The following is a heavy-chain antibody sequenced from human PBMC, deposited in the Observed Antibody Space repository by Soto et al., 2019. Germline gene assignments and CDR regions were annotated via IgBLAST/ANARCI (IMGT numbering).Heavy chain of an antibody. CDR3: ATTPHGSEAEKPTYNTN. D-gene: IGHD3-10*01. J-gene: IGHJ4*02. Sequence: PGGSLRLSCAASGFTFSDYYMSWIRQAPGKGLEWVSYISSSSSYTNYADSVKGRFTISRGNAKNSLYLQMNSLRAEDTAVYYCATTPHGSEAEKPTYNTNWGQGTLVTVSS. CDR1: GFTFSDYY. CDR2: ISSSSSYT. V-gene: IGHV3-11*03.